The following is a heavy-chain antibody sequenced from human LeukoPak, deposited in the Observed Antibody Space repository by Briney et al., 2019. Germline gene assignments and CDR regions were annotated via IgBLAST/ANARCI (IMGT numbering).Heavy chain of an antibody. CDR1: GFTSSDYT. CDR3: AKDRYCSSTNCPYDY. D-gene: IGHD2-2*01. J-gene: IGHJ4*02. V-gene: IGHV3-23*01. Sequence: PGGSLRLSCAASGFTSSDYTMNWVRQAPGKGLEWVSGISGSDDSTYYADSVKGRFTMSRDNSNNMLYLQMNSLRAEDTAVYYCAKDRYCSSTNCPYDYWGQGTLVTVSS. CDR2: ISGSDDST.